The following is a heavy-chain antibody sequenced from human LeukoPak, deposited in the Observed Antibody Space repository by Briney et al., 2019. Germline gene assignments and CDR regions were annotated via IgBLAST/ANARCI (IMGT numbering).Heavy chain of an antibody. CDR3: AKLPEVVITTSPDY. CDR2: IWYDGSNK. D-gene: IGHD3-22*01. J-gene: IGHJ4*02. Sequence: PGGSLRLSCAASGFTFSSYGMHWVRQAPGKGLEWVAVIWYDGSNKYYADSVKGRFTISRDNSKNTLYLQMNSLRAEDTAVYYCAKLPEVVITTSPDYWGQGTLITVSS. V-gene: IGHV3-33*06. CDR1: GFTFSSYG.